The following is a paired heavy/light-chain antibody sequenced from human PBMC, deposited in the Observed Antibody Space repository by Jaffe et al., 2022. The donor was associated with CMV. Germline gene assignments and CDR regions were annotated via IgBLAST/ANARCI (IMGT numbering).Heavy chain of an antibody. V-gene: IGHV4-4*07. D-gene: IGHD6-13*01. CDR2: IYTSGST. Sequence: QVQLQESGPGLVKPSETLSLTCTVSGGSISSYYWSWIRQPAGKGLEWIGRIYTSGSTNYNPSLKSRVTMSVDTSKNQFSLKLSSVTAADTAVYYCARVSSGWYYFDYWGQGTLVTVSS. CDR1: GGSISSYY. CDR3: ARVSSGWYYFDY. J-gene: IGHJ4*02.
Light chain of an antibody. Sequence: EIVLTQSPGTLSLSPGERATLSCRASQSVSSSYLAWYQQKPGQAPRLLIYGASSRATGIPDRFSGSGSGTDFTLTISRLEPEDFAVYYCQQYGSSRYTFGQGTKLEIK. J-gene: IGKJ2*01. CDR3: QQYGSSRYT. CDR1: QSVSSSY. V-gene: IGKV3-20*01. CDR2: GAS.